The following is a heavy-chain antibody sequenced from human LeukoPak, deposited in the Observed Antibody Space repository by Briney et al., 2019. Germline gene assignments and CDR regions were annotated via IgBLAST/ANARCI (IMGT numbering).Heavy chain of an antibody. CDR1: GGTFSSYA. Sequence: SVKVSCKASGGTFSSYAISWVRQAPGQGLEWMGRIIPILGIANYAQKLQGRVTITADKSTSTAYMELSSLRSEDTAVYYCARGGLELSFDYWGQGTLVTVSS. J-gene: IGHJ4*02. CDR3: ARGGLELSFDY. D-gene: IGHD1-7*01. CDR2: IIPILGIA. V-gene: IGHV1-69*04.